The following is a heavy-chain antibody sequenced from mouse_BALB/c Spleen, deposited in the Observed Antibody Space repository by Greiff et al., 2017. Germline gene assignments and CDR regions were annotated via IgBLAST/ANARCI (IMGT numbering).Heavy chain of an antibody. J-gene: IGHJ3*01. CDR3: ARPDSSGVPWFAY. Sequence: EVQLVESGGGLVKPGGSLKLSCAASGFTFSSYAMSWVRQTPEKRLEWVATISSGGSYTYYPDSVKGRFTISRDNAKNTLYLQMSSLRSEDTAMYYCARPDSSGVPWFAYWGQGTLVTVSA. CDR1: GFTFSSYA. CDR2: ISSGGSYT. D-gene: IGHD3-2*01. V-gene: IGHV5-9-3*01.